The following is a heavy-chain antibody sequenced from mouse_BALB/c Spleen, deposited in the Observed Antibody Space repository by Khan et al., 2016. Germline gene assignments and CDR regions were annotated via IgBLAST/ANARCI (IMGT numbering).Heavy chain of an antibody. CDR3: ARAGYYGYLAY. CDR1: GFDFSRYW. J-gene: IGHJ3*01. D-gene: IGHD1-1*01. Sequence: EVKLLESGGGLVQPGGSLKLSCAASGFDFSRYWMSWVRQAPGKGLEWIGEINPDSSTINYTPSLKDKFIISTDNAKNTLYFQLSKVRSEDTALYYWARAGYYGYLAYWGQGTLVTVSA. CDR2: INPDSSTI. V-gene: IGHV4-1*02.